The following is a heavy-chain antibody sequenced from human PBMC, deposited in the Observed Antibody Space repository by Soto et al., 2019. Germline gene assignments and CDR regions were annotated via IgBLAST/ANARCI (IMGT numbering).Heavy chain of an antibody. CDR1: GYPFTTYY. D-gene: IGHD3-10*01. CDR3: ATDDYGIFPY. V-gene: IGHV1-2*02. J-gene: IGHJ4*02. CDR2: IDPRSGGS. Sequence: ASVKVSCKVSGYPFTTYYIHWVRQAPGQGLEWMGWIDPRSGGSVYEQKFKGRVTMTRDTSISTVYIDLSGLTSDDTALYYCATDDYGIFPYWGQGSLVTVSS.